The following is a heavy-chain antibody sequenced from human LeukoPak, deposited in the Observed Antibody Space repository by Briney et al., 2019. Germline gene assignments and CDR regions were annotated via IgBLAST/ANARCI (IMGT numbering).Heavy chain of an antibody. V-gene: IGHV3-53*01. Sequence: GGSLRLSCAASGFTVSSNYMSWVRQAPGKGLEWVSVIYSGGSTYYADSVKGRFTISRDNSKNTLYLQMNSLRAEDTAVYYCAREGRYYYGSSGYNDFDYWGQGTLVTVSS. CDR2: IYSGGST. CDR3: AREGRYYYGSSGYNDFDY. J-gene: IGHJ4*02. D-gene: IGHD3-22*01. CDR1: GFTVSSNY.